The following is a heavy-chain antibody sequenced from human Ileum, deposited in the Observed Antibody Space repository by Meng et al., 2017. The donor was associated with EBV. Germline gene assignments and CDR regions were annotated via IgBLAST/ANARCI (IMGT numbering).Heavy chain of an antibody. CDR1: RDSRRSSNW. D-gene: IGHD3-22*01. Sequence: QVEGQASGLGRAKAAVTRSLACAGSRDSRRSSNWRSGVRQAPGKGLEWSGEIHHTERTNYNPSLKSRVTISVDKSKNQFSRKLSSVTAADTAVNYCARESYADSSGYYSLDYWGQGSLVTVSS. V-gene: IGHV4-4*02. CDR3: ARESYADSSGYYSLDY. CDR2: IHHTERT. J-gene: IGHJ4*02.